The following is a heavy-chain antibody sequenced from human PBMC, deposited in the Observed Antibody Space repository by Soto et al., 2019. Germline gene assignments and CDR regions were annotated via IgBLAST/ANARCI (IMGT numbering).Heavy chain of an antibody. CDR1: GFTFSSYS. CDR3: ARDHGYCSGGSCPTDY. CDR2: ISSSSTI. D-gene: IGHD2-15*01. Sequence: EVQLVESGGGLVQPGGSLRLSCAASGFTFSSYSMNWVRQAPGKGLEWVSYISSSSTIYYADSVKGRFTISRDNAKNSLYLQMNSLRDEDTAVYYCARDHGYCSGGSCPTDYWGQGTLVTVSS. V-gene: IGHV3-48*02. J-gene: IGHJ4*02.